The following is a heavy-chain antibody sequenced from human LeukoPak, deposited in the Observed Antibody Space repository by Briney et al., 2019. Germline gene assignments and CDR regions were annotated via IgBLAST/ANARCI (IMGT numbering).Heavy chain of an antibody. CDR1: GLIFNSYA. CDR2: ISGSGGST. V-gene: IGHV3-23*01. Sequence: GGSLSLSCAASGLIFNSYAMRWARQATGGGRVWVSSISGSGGSTYYADSGKGHLTISRDNSKNIVYMQKTRLRGEDTVVYYFAKERSCINEVCHGDVDYWGQGTLVTVSS. CDR3: AKERSCINEVCHGDVDY. D-gene: IGHD2-8*01. J-gene: IGHJ4*02.